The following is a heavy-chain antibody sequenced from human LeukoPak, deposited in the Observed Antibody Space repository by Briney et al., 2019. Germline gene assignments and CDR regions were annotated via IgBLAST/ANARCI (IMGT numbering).Heavy chain of an antibody. CDR1: GFTFSSYA. V-gene: IGHV3-23*01. D-gene: IGHD6-13*01. Sequence: PGGSLRLSCAASGFTFSSYAMSRVRQAPGKGLEWVSAISGSGGSTYYADSVKGRFTISRDNSKNTLYLQMNSLRAEDTAVYYCAKFGAAAGDLDYWGQGTLVTVSS. CDR3: AKFGAAAGDLDY. J-gene: IGHJ4*02. CDR2: ISGSGGST.